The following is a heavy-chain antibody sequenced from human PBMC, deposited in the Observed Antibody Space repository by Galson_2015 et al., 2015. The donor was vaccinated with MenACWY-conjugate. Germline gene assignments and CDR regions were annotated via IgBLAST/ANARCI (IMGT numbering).Heavy chain of an antibody. CDR3: AKGPRTFGGVIAPDY. J-gene: IGHJ4*02. CDR1: GFTFSSYG. CDR2: ISYDGSNK. V-gene: IGHV3-30*18. Sequence: SLRLSCAASGFTFSSYGMHWVRQAPGKGLEWVAVISYDGSNKYYADSVKGRFTISRDNSKNTLYLQMNSLRAEDTAVYYCAKGPRTFGGVIAPDYWGQGTLVTVSS. D-gene: IGHD3-16*02.